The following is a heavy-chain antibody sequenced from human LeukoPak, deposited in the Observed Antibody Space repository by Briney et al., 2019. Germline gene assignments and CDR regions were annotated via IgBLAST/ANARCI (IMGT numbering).Heavy chain of an antibody. J-gene: IGHJ5*02. CDR1: GFTFSNYD. CDR3: ARGPQANYVWGSYLP. V-gene: IGHV3-33*01. D-gene: IGHD3-16*02. CDR2: IWYDGSNK. Sequence: GRSLRLSCAASGFTFSNYDVHWVRQAPGKGLEWVAVIWYDGSNKYYADSVKGRFTISRDNSKNTLYLQMNSLRAEDTAVYYCARGPQANYVWGSYLPWGQGTLVTVSS.